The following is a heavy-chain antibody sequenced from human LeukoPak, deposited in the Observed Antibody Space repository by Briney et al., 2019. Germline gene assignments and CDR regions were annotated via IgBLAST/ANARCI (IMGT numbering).Heavy chain of an antibody. CDR2: IYYSGST. V-gene: IGHV4-39*01. Sequence: PSETLSLTCTVSGGSISSSSYYWGWIRQPPGKGLEWFGSIYYSGSTYYNPSLKSRVTISVDTSKNQFSLKLSSVTAADTAVYYCARQGLVLGYSSSWPDYWGQGTLVTVSS. D-gene: IGHD6-13*01. J-gene: IGHJ4*02. CDR3: ARQGLVLGYSSSWPDY. CDR1: GGSISSSSYY.